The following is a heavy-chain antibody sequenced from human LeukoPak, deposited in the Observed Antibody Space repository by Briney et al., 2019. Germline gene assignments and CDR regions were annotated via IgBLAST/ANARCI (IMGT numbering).Heavy chain of an antibody. V-gene: IGHV3-30-3*01. Sequence: PGGSLRLSCAASGFTFSSYAMHWVRQAPGKGLEWVAVISYDGSNKYYADSVKGRFTISRDNSKNTLYLQMNSLRAEDTAVYYCARGMSSGWYDPPGYWGQGTLVTVSS. J-gene: IGHJ4*02. CDR1: GFTFSSYA. CDR2: ISYDGSNK. D-gene: IGHD6-19*01. CDR3: ARGMSSGWYDPPGY.